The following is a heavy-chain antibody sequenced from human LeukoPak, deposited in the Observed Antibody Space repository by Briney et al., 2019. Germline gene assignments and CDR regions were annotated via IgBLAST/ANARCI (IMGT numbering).Heavy chain of an antibody. CDR1: GGSISSGSYY. CDR2: IYTSGST. D-gene: IGHD3-22*01. Sequence: SETLSLTCTVSGGSISSGSYYWSWIRQPAGKGLEWIGRIYTSGSTNYNPSLKSRVTISVDTSKNQFSLKLSSVTAADTAVYYCARGPLYYYDSSGPIDYWGQGTLVAVSS. CDR3: ARGPLYYYDSSGPIDY. V-gene: IGHV4-61*02. J-gene: IGHJ4*02.